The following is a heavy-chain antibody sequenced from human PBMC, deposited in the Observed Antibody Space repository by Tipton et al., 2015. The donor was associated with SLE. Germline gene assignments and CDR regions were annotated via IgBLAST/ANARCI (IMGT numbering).Heavy chain of an antibody. CDR1: GYSISSGYY. V-gene: IGHV4-38-2*01. Sequence: TLSLTCAVSGYSISSGYYWGWIRQPPGKGLEWIGSIYHSGSTYYNPSLKSRVTISVDTSKNQFSLKLSSVTAADTAVYYCASGKYDQGDDYWGQGTLVTVSS. D-gene: IGHD3-16*01. J-gene: IGHJ4*02. CDR2: IYHSGST. CDR3: ASGKYDQGDDY.